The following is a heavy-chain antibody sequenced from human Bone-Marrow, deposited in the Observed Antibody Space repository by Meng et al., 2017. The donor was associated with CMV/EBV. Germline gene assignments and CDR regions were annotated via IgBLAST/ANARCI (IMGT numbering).Heavy chain of an antibody. Sequence: ASVKVSCKASGNTFTSYYMHWVRQAPGQGLEWMGIINPSGGSTSYAQKFQGRVTMTRDTSTSTVYMELSSLRSEDTAVYYCARRATLGPHIVGATKAPFGYWGQGTLVTVSS. CDR3: ARRATLGPHIVGATKAPFGY. CDR1: GNTFTSYY. D-gene: IGHD1-26*01. J-gene: IGHJ4*02. CDR2: INPSGGST. V-gene: IGHV1-46*01.